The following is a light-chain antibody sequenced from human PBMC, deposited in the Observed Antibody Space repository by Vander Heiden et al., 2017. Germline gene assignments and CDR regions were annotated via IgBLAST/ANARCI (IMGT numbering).Light chain of an antibody. V-gene: IGKV1-5*03. CDR1: QSISSW. CDR2: KAS. Sequence: DIQMTQSPSTLSASVGDRVTITCRASQSISSWLAWYQQKPGKAPKLLIYKASGLESGVPSRFSGSGSGTEFTLTISSLQPVDFATYYCQQYNSYWTFGQGTKVEIK. J-gene: IGKJ1*01. CDR3: QQYNSYWT.